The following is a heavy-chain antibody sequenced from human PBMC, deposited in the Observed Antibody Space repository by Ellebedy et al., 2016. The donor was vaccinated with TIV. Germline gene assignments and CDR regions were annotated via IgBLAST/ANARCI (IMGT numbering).Heavy chain of an antibody. CDR2: IYHSGNI. J-gene: IGHJ4*02. CDR3: ARSPGWYSLDY. V-gene: IGHV4-39*07. D-gene: IGHD2-15*01. CDR1: GGSISSSSYY. Sequence: MPSETLSLTCTVSGGSISSSSYYWGWIRQPPGTGLEWIGSIYHSGNINYNPSLHSRVSLSVDESKNQFSLKLHSVAAADTAVYYCARSPGWYSLDYWGQGTLVTVSS.